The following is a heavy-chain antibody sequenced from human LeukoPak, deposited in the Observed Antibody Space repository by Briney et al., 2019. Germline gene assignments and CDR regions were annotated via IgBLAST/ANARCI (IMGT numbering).Heavy chain of an antibody. CDR1: GGTFSSYA. J-gene: IGHJ4*02. Sequence: GASVKVSCKASGGTFSSYAISWVRQAPGQGLEWMGRIIPILGIANYAQKFQGRVTITADKSTSTAYMELSSLRSEDTAVYYCARHPPVYYYDSSGYFSLYFDYWGQGTLVTVSS. D-gene: IGHD3-22*01. V-gene: IGHV1-69*04. CDR2: IIPILGIA. CDR3: ARHPPVYYYDSSGYFSLYFDY.